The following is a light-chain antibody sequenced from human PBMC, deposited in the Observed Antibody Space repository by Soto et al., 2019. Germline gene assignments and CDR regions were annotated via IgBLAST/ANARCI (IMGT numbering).Light chain of an antibody. CDR3: CSYTGNSTYV. V-gene: IGLV2-14*01. CDR2: DVT. CDR1: SSDVGGYNY. J-gene: IGLJ1*01. Sequence: ALTQPASVSGSPGQSITISCTGTSSDVGGYNYVSWFQQHPGKAPKLMIYDVTYRPSGVSNRFSGSKSGNTASLTISGLQAEDEADYFCCSYTGNSTYVFGTGTKVTVL.